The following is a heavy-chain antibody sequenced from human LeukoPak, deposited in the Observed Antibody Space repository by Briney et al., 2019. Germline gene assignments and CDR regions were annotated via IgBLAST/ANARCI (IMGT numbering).Heavy chain of an antibody. Sequence: GGSLRLSCSASGFTMSNCWMTWVRQAPGKGLEWVANMNQDGSRIYYADSVKGRFTISRDNAKNSLHLQMSSLRADDTAVYYCARDPPPDDTSGYLDYWGQGALVTVSS. CDR1: GFTMSNCW. J-gene: IGHJ4*02. V-gene: IGHV3-7*04. CDR2: MNQDGSRI. CDR3: ARDPPPDDTSGYLDY. D-gene: IGHD3-22*01.